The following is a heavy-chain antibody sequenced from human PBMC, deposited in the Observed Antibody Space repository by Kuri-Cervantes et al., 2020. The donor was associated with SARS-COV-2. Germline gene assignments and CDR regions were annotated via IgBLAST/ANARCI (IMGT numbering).Heavy chain of an antibody. CDR1: GGTFSSYA. CDR2: IIPIFGTA. V-gene: IGHV1-69*05. CDR3: ARETRDSSGYYRLSLDY. Sequence: SVKVSCKASGGTFSSYAISWVRQAPGQGLEWMGGIIPIFGTANYAQKFQGRVTITTDESTSTAYMELSSLRSEDTAVYYCARETRDSSGYYRLSLDYWGQGTLVTVSS. D-gene: IGHD3-22*01. J-gene: IGHJ4*02.